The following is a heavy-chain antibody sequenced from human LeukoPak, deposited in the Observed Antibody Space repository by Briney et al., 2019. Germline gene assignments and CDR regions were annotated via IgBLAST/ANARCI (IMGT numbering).Heavy chain of an antibody. V-gene: IGHV3-53*01. Sequence: GGSLRLSCVVSGFTVSSNSMSWVREAPGKGLGWVSVIFNSGVTYYADCVKGRITISRDNSKNTLFLQMDSLRTEDTAVYYCARTANVLAGYVGAFDSWSQGTLVTVSS. D-gene: IGHD2-8*02. CDR1: GFTVSSNS. J-gene: IGHJ4*02. CDR2: IFNSGVT. CDR3: ARTANVLAGYVGAFDS.